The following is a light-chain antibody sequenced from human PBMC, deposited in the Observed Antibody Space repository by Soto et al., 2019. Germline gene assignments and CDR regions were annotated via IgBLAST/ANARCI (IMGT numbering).Light chain of an antibody. J-gene: IGLJ2*01. CDR2: DVS. V-gene: IGLV2-14*01. CDR1: SSDVGGYNY. CDR3: SSYTSSSTVV. Sequence: QSALTQPASVSGSPGQSITISCTGTSSDVGGYNYVSWYQQHPVKAPKLMIYDVSNRPSGVSNRFSGSKSGNTASLTISWLQAEDEADYYCSSYTSSSTVVFGGGTKLTVL.